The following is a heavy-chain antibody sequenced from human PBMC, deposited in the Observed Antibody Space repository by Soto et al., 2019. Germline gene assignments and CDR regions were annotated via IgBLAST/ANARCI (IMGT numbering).Heavy chain of an antibody. V-gene: IGHV4-4*02. CDR1: GDSISNNIW. Sequence: QVQLQESGPGLVKPSGTLSLTCAVSGDSISNNIWWSWVRQPPGKGLEWIGEIHHSGSTNYTPSHTGRLTRPVDKSVHPSSPSVNSVTAADTALYYCAGSTGTEDCWGQGTLVTVSS. J-gene: IGHJ4*02. CDR3: AGSTGTEDC. D-gene: IGHD4-17*01. CDR2: IHHSGST.